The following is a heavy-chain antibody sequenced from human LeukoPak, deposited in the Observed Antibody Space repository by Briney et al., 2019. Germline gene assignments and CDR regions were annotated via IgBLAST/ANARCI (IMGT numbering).Heavy chain of an antibody. Sequence: WGSLRLSCAASGFTFSGYAMSWVRQPPGKGLEWVSAICGSGGSTYYADSVRGRFTISRDNSKNALYLQMNSLRAEDTAVYYCAKKWGVYSAYYYYMDVWGKGNTVTVSS. J-gene: IGHJ6*03. CDR3: AKKWGVYSAYYYYMDV. V-gene: IGHV3-23*01. CDR2: ICGSGGST. CDR1: GFTFSGYA. D-gene: IGHD1-26*01.